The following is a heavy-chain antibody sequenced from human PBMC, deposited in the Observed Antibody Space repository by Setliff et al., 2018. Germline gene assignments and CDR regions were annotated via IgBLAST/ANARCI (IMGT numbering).Heavy chain of an antibody. D-gene: IGHD3-9*01. CDR1: GSIFRDYY. J-gene: IGHJ3*01. CDR3: AGPFDVGPYPRPIDGLDL. CDR2: INPNSGGR. Sequence: GSSVQVFCKASGSIFRDYYIHWVRQAPGQGLEWMGWINPNSGGREYAEAFQGRVTMTGDTSIRTAFMELSGLTSDDTAVYYCAGPFDVGPYPRPIDGLDLWGQGTRVTVS. V-gene: IGHV1-2*02.